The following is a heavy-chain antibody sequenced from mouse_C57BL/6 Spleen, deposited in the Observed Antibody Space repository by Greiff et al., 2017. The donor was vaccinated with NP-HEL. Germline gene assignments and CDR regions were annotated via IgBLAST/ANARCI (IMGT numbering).Heavy chain of an antibody. CDR1: GYTFTDYE. J-gene: IGHJ2*01. Sequence: VQLQQSGAELVRPGASVTLSCKASGYTFTDYEMHWVKQTPVHGLEWIGAIDPETGGTAYNQKFKGKAILTADKSSSTAYMELRSLTSEDSAVYYCTRKRYHFDYWGQGTTLTVSS. CDR3: TRKRYHFDY. V-gene: IGHV1-15*01. D-gene: IGHD1-1*01. CDR2: IDPETGGT.